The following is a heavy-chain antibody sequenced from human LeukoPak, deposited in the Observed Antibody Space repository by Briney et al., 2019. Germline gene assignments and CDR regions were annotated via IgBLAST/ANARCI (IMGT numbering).Heavy chain of an antibody. CDR3: ARERGGLFDY. J-gene: IGHJ4*02. Sequence: GGSLRLSCAASGFIVSSNYMSWVRQAPGKGLEWVSVIYSGGSTYYADSVKGRFTISRDNSKNTLYLQMNSLRAEDTAVYYCARERGGLFDYWGQGTLVTVSS. CDR2: IYSGGST. CDR1: GFIVSSNY. V-gene: IGHV3-66*01. D-gene: IGHD3-3*01.